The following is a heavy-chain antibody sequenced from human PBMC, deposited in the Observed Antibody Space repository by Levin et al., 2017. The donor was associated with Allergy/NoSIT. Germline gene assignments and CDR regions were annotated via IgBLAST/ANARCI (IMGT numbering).Heavy chain of an antibody. CDR1: GGSISSGDYY. D-gene: IGHD4-17*01. CDR2: IYYSGST. CDR3: ARAGATVTPFDY. V-gene: IGHV4-30-4*01. J-gene: IGHJ4*02. Sequence: SQTLSLTCTVSGGSISSGDYYWSWIRQPPGKGLEWIGYIYYSGSTYYNPSLKSRVTISVDTSKNQFSLKLSSVTAADTAVYYCARAGATVTPFDYWGQGTLVTVSS.